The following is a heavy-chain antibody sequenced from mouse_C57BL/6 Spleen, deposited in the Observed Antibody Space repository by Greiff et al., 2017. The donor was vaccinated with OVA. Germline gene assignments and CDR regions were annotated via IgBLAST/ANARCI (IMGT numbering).Heavy chain of an antibody. J-gene: IGHJ2*01. V-gene: IGHV5-9*01. D-gene: IGHD1-1*01. CDR3: ARMDYGSRGDYFDY. CDR1: GFTFSSYT. CDR2: ISGGGGNT. Sequence: DVMLVESGGGLVKPGGSLKLSCAASGFTFSSYTMSWVRQTPEKRLEWVATISGGGGNTYYPDSVKGRFTISRDNAKNTLYLQMSSLRSEDTALYYCARMDYGSRGDYFDYWGQGTTLTVSS.